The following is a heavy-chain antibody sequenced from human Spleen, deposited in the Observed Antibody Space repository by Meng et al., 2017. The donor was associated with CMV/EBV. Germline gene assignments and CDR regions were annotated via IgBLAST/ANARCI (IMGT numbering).Heavy chain of an antibody. Sequence: QLQLQESGAGLLKPSETLSLTCAVYGGSFSGYYWSWIRQPPGKGLEWIGEINHSGSTNYNPSLKSRVTISVDTSKNQFSLKLSSVAAADTAVYYCARSGRFDYWGQGTLVTVSS. J-gene: IGHJ4*02. V-gene: IGHV4-34*01. D-gene: IGHD1-14*01. CDR1: GGSFSGYY. CDR3: ARSGRFDY. CDR2: INHSGST.